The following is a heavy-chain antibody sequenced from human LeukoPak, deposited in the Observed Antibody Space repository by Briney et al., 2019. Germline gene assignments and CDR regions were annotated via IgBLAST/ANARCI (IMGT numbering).Heavy chain of an antibody. Sequence: GGSLRLSCAASGFTFSSHSMNWVRQAPGKGLEWVSYISSSSSTIYYADSVKGRFTISRDNSKNTLYLQMNSLRAEDTAVYYCARRKGYSFDPWGQGTLVTVSS. CDR3: ARRKGYSFDP. V-gene: IGHV3-48*01. CDR2: ISSSSSTI. CDR1: GFTFSSHS. J-gene: IGHJ5*02.